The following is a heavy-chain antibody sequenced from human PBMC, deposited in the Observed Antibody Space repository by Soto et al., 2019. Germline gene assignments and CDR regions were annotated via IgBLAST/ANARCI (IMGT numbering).Heavy chain of an antibody. D-gene: IGHD2-15*01. J-gene: IGHJ4*02. CDR3: ARRYGGTFDY. Sequence: PSKTLSLTRTVSDGKISHYYWSWIRQPPGKGLEWIGYIYYSGSTNYNPSLKSRVTISVDTSKNQFSLKLSSVTAADTAVYYCARRYGGTFDYWGQGNLVTVSS. CDR1: DGKISHYY. CDR2: IYYSGST. V-gene: IGHV4-59*08.